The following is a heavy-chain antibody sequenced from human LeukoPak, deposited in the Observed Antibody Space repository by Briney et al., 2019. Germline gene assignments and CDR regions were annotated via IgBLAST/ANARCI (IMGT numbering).Heavy chain of an antibody. CDR1: GFTFSSYA. J-gene: IGHJ4*02. V-gene: IGHV3-23*01. Sequence: GGSLRLSCAAPGFTFSSYAMSWVRQAPGKGLEWVSAISGSGGSTYYADSVKGRFTISRDNAKNSLYLQMNSLRAEDTAVYYCARDDPYFDYWGQGTLVTVSS. CDR3: ARDDPYFDY. CDR2: ISGSGGST.